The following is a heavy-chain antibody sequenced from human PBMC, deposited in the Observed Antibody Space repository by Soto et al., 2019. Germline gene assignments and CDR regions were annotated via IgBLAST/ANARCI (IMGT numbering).Heavy chain of an antibody. D-gene: IGHD2-15*01. CDR2: TNPNSVGT. V-gene: IGHV1-2*02. CDR3: ARDPIVRAALVFDI. Sequence: SLVKVSCKASGYTFTGHYMHWVLHAPGKGLEWMGWTNPNSVGTNYAQKFQGRVTMTRDTSISTAYMELSMLRSDDTAVYYCARDPIVRAALVFDIWGQGTMETDS. J-gene: IGHJ3*02. CDR1: GYTFTGHY.